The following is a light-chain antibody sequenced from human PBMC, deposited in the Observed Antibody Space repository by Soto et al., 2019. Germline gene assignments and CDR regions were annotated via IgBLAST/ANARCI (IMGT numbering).Light chain of an antibody. J-gene: IGKJ2*01. V-gene: IGKV4-1*01. CDR2: CAS. CDR1: QSVLYSSNNKNY. Sequence: DIVMTQSPDSLAVSLGERATINCKSSQSVLYSSNNKNYLACYQQKPGQPPKLLIYCASTRESGVPYRFSGSGSGTEFTLNIRSLQAEDVAVYYCQQYYSTPPNTFGQRTKLEIK. CDR3: QQYYSTPPNT.